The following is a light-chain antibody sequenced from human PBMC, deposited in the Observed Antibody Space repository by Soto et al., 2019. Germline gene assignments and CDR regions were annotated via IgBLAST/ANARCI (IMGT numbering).Light chain of an antibody. V-gene: IGLV4-69*01. CDR1: SGHSNYA. CDR2: LNSDGSH. Sequence: QPVLTQSPSASASLGASVKLTCTLSSGHSNYAIAWHQQQSEKGPRYLMKLNSDGSHSKGDGIPDRFSGSSSGAERYLTISSLQSDDEADYYCQTRGSGIVVFGGGTKLTVL. CDR3: QTRGSGIVV. J-gene: IGLJ2*01.